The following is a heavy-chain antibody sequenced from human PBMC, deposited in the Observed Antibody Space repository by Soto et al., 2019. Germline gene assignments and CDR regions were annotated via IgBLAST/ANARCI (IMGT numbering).Heavy chain of an antibody. CDR1: GFTFSTSW. V-gene: IGHV3-7*01. CDR3: ARDLNYGVSTVYYDVFDT. CDR2: MKGDGSKE. D-gene: IGHD4-17*01. J-gene: IGHJ3*02. Sequence: VQLVESGGGLVQSGGSLRLSCLASGFTFSTSWMTWVRQAPGKGLEWVANMKGDGSKENYVDSVKGRFTISRDNAKNSLFLQMNSLRDEDTALYYCARDLNYGVSTVYYDVFDTWGQGTMVTVSP.